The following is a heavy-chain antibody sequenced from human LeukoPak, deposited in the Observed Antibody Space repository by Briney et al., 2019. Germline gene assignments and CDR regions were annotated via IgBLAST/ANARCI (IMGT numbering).Heavy chain of an antibody. Sequence: SETLSLTCTVSGGSISSYYWSWIRQPPGKGLEWIGYIYYSGSTNYNPSLKSRVTISVDTSKNQFSLKLSSVTAADTAVYYCASGHYDILTGYQGYFDYWGQGTLVTVSS. D-gene: IGHD3-9*01. CDR2: IYYSGST. J-gene: IGHJ4*02. V-gene: IGHV4-59*01. CDR1: GGSISSYY. CDR3: ASGHYDILTGYQGYFDY.